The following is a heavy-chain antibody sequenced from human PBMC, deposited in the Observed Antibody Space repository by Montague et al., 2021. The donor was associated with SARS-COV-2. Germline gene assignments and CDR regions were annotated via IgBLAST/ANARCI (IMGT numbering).Heavy chain of an antibody. Sequence: SETLSLTCTVSGGSVTSGGYYWTWIRQPPGKGLEWIGYIYSTGRTNYNPSLKSRVTISMDTSKNQFSLKVDSVSAADTAVYYCATEMPAYDVFDIWGQGTMVTVSS. J-gene: IGHJ3*02. V-gene: IGHV4-61*08. CDR1: GGSVTSGGYY. CDR3: ATEMPAYDVFDI. D-gene: IGHD2-2*01. CDR2: IYSTGRT.